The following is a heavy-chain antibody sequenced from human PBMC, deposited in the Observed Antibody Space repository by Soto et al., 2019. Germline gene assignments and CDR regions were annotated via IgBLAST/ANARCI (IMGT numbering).Heavy chain of an antibody. V-gene: IGHV1-18*01. J-gene: IGHJ5*02. CDR1: GYTFTSYG. Sequence: QVQLVQSGAEVKKPGASVKVSCKASGYTFTSYGISWVRQAPGQGLEWMGWISAYNGTTNYAQKLQGGVTLTTATSTSTAYMELRSLRADDTAVYYCAGAFTPAARVAWFDPWGQGTLVTVSS. D-gene: IGHD2-2*01. CDR2: ISAYNGTT. CDR3: AGAFTPAARVAWFDP.